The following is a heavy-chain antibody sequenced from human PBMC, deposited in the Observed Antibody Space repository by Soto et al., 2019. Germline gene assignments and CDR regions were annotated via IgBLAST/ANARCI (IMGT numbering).Heavy chain of an antibody. J-gene: IGHJ6*02. V-gene: IGHV1-69*13. CDR2: IIPIFGTA. D-gene: IGHD1-1*01. CDR1: GYTFTGYY. CDR3: AAALERPWVSYYYGLDV. Sequence: SVKVSCKASGYTFTGYYMHWVRQAPGQGLECMVGIIPIFGTADYAQKIQGRVTITADESTTTAYMEVSSLRSEDTAVYYCAAALERPWVSYYYGLDVWGQGTTVPVSS.